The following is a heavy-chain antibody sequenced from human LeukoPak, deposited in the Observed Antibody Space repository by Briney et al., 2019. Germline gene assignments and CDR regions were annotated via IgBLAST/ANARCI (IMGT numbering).Heavy chain of an antibody. CDR1: GYSISSGYY. CDR2: IYHSGST. CDR3: ARDKDFWSGYPQYFDY. Sequence: PSETLSLTCTVSGYSISSGYYWGWIRQPPGKGLEWIGSIYHSGSTYYNPSLKSRVTISVDTSKNQFSLKLSSVTAADTAVYYCARDKDFWSGYPQYFDYWGQGTLVTVSS. V-gene: IGHV4-38-2*02. J-gene: IGHJ4*02. D-gene: IGHD3-3*01.